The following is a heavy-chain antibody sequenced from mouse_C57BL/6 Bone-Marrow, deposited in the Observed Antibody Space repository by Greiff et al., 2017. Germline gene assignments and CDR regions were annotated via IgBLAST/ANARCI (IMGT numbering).Heavy chain of an antibody. J-gene: IGHJ3*01. CDR3: ARWRDYYDDGEFAY. Sequence: EVQLQQSGPELVKPGASVKISCKASGYTFTDYYMNWVKQSHGKSLEWIGDINPNNGGTSYNQKFKGKATLTVDKSSSTAYMELRSLTSEDSAVYYCARWRDYYDDGEFAYWGQGTLVTVSA. V-gene: IGHV1-26*01. D-gene: IGHD2-4*01. CDR1: GYTFTDYY. CDR2: INPNNGGT.